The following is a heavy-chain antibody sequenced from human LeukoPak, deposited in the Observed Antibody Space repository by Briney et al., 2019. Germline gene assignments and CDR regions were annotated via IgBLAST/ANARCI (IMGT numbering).Heavy chain of an antibody. D-gene: IGHD3-10*01. CDR3: TTDRGALTN. Sequence: GGPLRLSCATSGFTFSDAWMSWVRQAPGKGLEWVGRIQSKTDGGPTDYAAPVKGRFTISRDDSKNTLYLQMNSLKAGDTAVYYCTTDRGALTNWGPGNLVTVSS. V-gene: IGHV3-15*01. CDR2: IQSKTDGGPT. CDR1: GFTFSDAW. J-gene: IGHJ4*02.